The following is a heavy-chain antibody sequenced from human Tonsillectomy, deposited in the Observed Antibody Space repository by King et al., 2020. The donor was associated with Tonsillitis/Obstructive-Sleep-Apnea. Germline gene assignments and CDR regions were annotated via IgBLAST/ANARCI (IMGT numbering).Heavy chain of an antibody. CDR2: IFYSGSP. J-gene: IGHJ4*02. CDR1: GDSISSSNYY. CDR3: ARLSLPGPRTPFDY. Sequence: QLQESGPELVKPSETLSLTCTVSGDSISSSNYYWGWIRQPPGKGLEWIGTIFYSGSPYSTPSLKSRVTISVDTSKNQFSLKLSSVTAADTAVYYCARLSLPGPRTPFDYWGQGTLVTVSS. V-gene: IGHV4-39*01. D-gene: IGHD3-10*01.